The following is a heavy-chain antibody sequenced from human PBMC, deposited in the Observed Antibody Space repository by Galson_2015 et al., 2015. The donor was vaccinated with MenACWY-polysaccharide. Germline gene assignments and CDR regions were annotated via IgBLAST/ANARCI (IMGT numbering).Heavy chain of an antibody. CDR1: EFVFNNYW. D-gene: IGHD2-8*02. CDR3: VRDWWCGRAACYYFDF. V-gene: IGHV3-7*01. CDR2: IKHDGSET. Sequence: SLRLSCAASEFVFNNYWMSWIRQSPGKGLERVANIKHDGSETYYLDSVKGRFVVSRDNARNSLYLQMSSLRAEDTAVYYCVRDWWCGRAACYYFDFWGQGTLVTVSS. J-gene: IGHJ4*02.